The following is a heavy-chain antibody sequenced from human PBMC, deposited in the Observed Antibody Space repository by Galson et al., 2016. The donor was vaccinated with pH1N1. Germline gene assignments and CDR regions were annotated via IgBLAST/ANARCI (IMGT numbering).Heavy chain of an antibody. J-gene: IGHJ5*02. V-gene: IGHV1-69*13. CDR1: GGTFSSNT. Sequence: SVKVSCKASGGTFSSNTVSWVRQAPGHGLEWVGRIVPILGTINYPQKFQGRVTITADESTSTAFLELSSLRSEDTAIYYCAIMQRCYFDSSGYYFPCGQGTLVLVSS. CDR2: IVPILGTI. CDR3: AIMQRCYFDSSGYYFP. D-gene: IGHD3-22*01.